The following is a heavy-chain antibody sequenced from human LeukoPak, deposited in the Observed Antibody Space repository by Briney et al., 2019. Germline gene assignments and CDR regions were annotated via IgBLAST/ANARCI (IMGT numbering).Heavy chain of an antibody. J-gene: IGHJ3*02. V-gene: IGHV3-43*02. D-gene: IGHD3-10*01. CDR2: ISGDGATT. CDR1: GFTFDDYA. Sequence: GGSLRLSCAASGFTFDDYAMHWVRQAPGKGLERVSLISGDGATTYYAASVKGRFTISRDNKKNVLYLQMNNLETEDTALFYCAKDLSSVFDALNIWAQGTLVTVSS. CDR3: AKDLSSVFDALNI.